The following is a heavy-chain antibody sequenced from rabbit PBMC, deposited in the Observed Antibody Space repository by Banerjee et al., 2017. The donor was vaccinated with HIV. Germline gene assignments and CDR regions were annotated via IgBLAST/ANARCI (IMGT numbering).Heavy chain of an antibody. CDR3: ARGYTGYGYAINL. J-gene: IGHJ4*01. V-gene: IGHV1S45*01. Sequence: QEQLKETGGGLVQPGGSLTLSCKASGFDFSSYYMNWVRQAPGKGLEWIGRIYTGGSGSTYYATWAKGRFTISGTSSTTVTLQMTSLTAADTATYFCARGYTGYGYAINLWGPGTLVTDS. CDR1: GFDFSSYYM. D-gene: IGHD6-1*01. CDR2: IYTGGSGST.